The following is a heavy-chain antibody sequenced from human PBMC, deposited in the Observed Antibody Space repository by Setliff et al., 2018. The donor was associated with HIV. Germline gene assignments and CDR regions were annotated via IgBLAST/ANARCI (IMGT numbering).Heavy chain of an antibody. D-gene: IGHD6-19*01. CDR2: VYYDGTT. Sequence: SETLSLTCTVSGGSISSYYWSWVRQPPGKGLEWIGYVYYDGTTNYNPSLKSRVTISADTSKNQFSLKLSSVTAADTAFYYCARWVYNSAWSLDYWGQGTLVTVSS. CDR1: GGSISSYY. J-gene: IGHJ4*02. CDR3: ARWVYNSAWSLDY. V-gene: IGHV4-59*01.